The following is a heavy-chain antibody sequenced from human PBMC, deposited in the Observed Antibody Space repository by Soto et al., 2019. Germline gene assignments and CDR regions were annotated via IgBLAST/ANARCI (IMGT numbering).Heavy chain of an antibody. D-gene: IGHD6-19*01. CDR1: GFAFSQYG. V-gene: IGHV3-23*01. Sequence: PGGSLRLSCTASGFAFSQYGMSWVRQAPGKGLEWVSSIRSFDYRTNYADSVKGRFTISRDNSKSTLSLQMNSLRAEDTAVYYCAKDVESGWYEAFDYWGPGTPVTVSS. J-gene: IGHJ4*02. CDR3: AKDVESGWYEAFDY. CDR2: IRSFDYRT.